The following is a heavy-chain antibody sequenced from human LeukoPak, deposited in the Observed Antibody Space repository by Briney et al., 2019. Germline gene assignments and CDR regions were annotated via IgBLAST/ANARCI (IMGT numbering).Heavy chain of an antibody. CDR2: IYYSGST. CDR1: GGSISSYY. Sequence: TSETLSLTCTVSGGSISSYYWSWIRQPPGKGLEWIGYIYYSGSTNYNPSLKSRVTISVDTSKNQFSLKLSSVTAAGTAVYYCARSRGRVAAAGYDYWGQGTLVTVSS. D-gene: IGHD6-13*01. J-gene: IGHJ4*02. V-gene: IGHV4-59*01. CDR3: ARSRGRVAAAGYDY.